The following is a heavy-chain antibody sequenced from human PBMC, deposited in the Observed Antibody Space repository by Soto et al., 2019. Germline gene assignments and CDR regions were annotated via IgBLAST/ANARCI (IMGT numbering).Heavy chain of an antibody. CDR1: GFTSISYA. D-gene: IGHD5-12*01. J-gene: IGHJ4*02. CDR3: AKEKRGYSGYGIDY. Sequence: EVQVLESGGGLVQPGGSLRLSCAASGFTSISYAMSWVRQAPGKGLEWVSAISGSGGSTHYVDSVKGRFTISRDNSKNTVYLQMNGLRAEDTALYYCAKEKRGYSGYGIDYWGQGTLVTVSS. CDR2: ISGSGGST. V-gene: IGHV3-23*01.